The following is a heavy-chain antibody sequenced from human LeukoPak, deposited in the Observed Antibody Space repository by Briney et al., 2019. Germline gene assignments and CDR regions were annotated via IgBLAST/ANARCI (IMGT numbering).Heavy chain of an antibody. D-gene: IGHD5-18*01. CDR1: GFTVSSNY. V-gene: IGHV3-53*01. CDR3: ASVGYSYYFDY. CDR2: IYSGGST. Sequence: GGSLRLSCAASGFTVSSNYMSWVRQAPGKGLEWVSVIYSGGSTYYADSVKGRFTISRDNSKNTLCLQMNSLRAEDTAVYYCASVGYSYYFDYWGQGTLVTVSS. J-gene: IGHJ4*02.